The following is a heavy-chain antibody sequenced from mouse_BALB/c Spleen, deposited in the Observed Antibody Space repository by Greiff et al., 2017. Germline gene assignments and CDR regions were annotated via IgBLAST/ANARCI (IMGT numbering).Heavy chain of an antibody. D-gene: IGHD3-1*01. J-gene: IGHJ3*01. V-gene: IGHV1S81*02. CDR3: TRSGWFAY. CDR1: GYTFTSYW. CDR2: ISPSNGRT. Sequence: VQLQQPGAELVKPGASVKLSCKASGYTFTSYWMHWVKQRPGQGLEWIGEISPSNGRTNYNEKFKSKATLTVDKSSSTAYMQLSSLTSEDSAVYYCTRSGWFAYWGQGTLVTVSA.